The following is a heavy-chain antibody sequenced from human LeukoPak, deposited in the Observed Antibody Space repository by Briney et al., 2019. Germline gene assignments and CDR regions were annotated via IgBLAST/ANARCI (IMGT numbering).Heavy chain of an antibody. CDR2: ISYDGSNK. J-gene: IGHJ4*02. D-gene: IGHD3-10*01. CDR1: GFTFSSYA. CDR3: ARVRGSPGAVDY. V-gene: IGHV3-30-3*01. Sequence: GGSLRLSCAASGFTFSSYAMHWVRQAPGKGLEWVAVISYDGSNKYYADSVKGRFTISRDNSKNTLYLQMNSLRAEDTAVYYCARVRGSPGAVDYWGQRTLVSVSS.